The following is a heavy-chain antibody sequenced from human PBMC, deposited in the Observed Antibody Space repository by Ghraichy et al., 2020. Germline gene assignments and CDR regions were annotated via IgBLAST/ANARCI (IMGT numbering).Heavy chain of an antibody. V-gene: IGHV3-43*02. CDR3: AKDLQRGYNYGGLGY. CDR1: GFTFDDYA. J-gene: IGHJ4*02. D-gene: IGHD5-18*01. CDR2: ISGDGGST. Sequence: GGSLRLSCAASGFTFDDYAMHWVRQAPGKGLEWVSLISGDGGSTYYADSVKGRFTISRDNSKNSLYLQMNSLRTEDTALYYCAKDLQRGYNYGGLGYWGQGTLVTVSS.